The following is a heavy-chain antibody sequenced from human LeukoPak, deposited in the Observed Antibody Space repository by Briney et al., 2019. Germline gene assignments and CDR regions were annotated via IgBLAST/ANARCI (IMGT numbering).Heavy chain of an antibody. D-gene: IGHD3-3*01. CDR2: MNPNSGNT. CDR3: ASTTIYYDFWSGYPRHFDY. CDR1: GYTFTSYD. Sequence: ASVKVSCKASGYTFTSYDINWVRQAPGQGLEWMGWMNPNSGNTGYAQKFQGRVTMTRNTSISTAYMELSSLRSEDTAVYYCASTTIYYDFWSGYPRHFDYWGQGTLVTVSS. J-gene: IGHJ4*02. V-gene: IGHV1-8*01.